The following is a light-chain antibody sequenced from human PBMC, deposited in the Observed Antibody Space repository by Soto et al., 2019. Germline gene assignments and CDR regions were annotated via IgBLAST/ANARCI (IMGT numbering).Light chain of an antibody. V-gene: IGKV3-15*01. CDR1: QSVTIN. CDR2: GTS. J-gene: IGKJ1*01. CDR3: QQYNNWPLT. Sequence: EIVMTQSPATLSVSPGERATLSCRASQSVTINLAWFQQKPGQAPRLLIYGTSTRVTGIPARFSGSGSGTEFTLTISTLQSEDFAVYYCQQYNNWPLTFGQGTKVDI.